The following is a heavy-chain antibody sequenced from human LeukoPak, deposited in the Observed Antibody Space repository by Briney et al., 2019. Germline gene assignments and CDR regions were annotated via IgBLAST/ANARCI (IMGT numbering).Heavy chain of an antibody. Sequence: GASVKVSCKASGYELNTYAFSCVRQAPGQGLERMGWISSYNGKTENAKNFRGRVTLTTDISTGTAYMELRCLTSDDTAVYYCARDFAMVRVFDFWGQGTLVTVSS. D-gene: IGHD3-10*01. CDR3: ARDFAMVRVFDF. J-gene: IGHJ4*01. CDR2: ISSYNGKT. CDR1: GYELNTYA. V-gene: IGHV1-18*01.